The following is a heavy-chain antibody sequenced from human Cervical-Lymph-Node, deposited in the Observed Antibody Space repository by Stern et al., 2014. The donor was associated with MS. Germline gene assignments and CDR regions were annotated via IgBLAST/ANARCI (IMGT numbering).Heavy chain of an antibody. Sequence: VQLVQSGAEVKKPGESLTISCKTSGYSFSSYWIAWVRQMPGKGLEWMGIISPGDSDTIYSPSFQGHVIISVDKSTTTAYLQWSSLRASDTAIYYCGRPAEDGDYYFRYWGQGTLVTVSS. CDR2: ISPGDSDT. V-gene: IGHV5-51*01. J-gene: IGHJ4*02. CDR3: GRPAEDGDYYFRY. D-gene: IGHD4-17*01. CDR1: GYSFSSYW.